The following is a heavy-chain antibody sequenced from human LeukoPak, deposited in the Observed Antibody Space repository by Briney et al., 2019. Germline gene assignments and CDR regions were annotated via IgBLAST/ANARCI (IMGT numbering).Heavy chain of an antibody. CDR2: ISSSGSTI. CDR1: GFTFSSYE. CDR3: ASPSDCSGGICYWRAFDI. J-gene: IGHJ3*02. Sequence: GGSLRLSCAASGFTFSSYEMNWVRQALGKGLEWVSYISSSGSTIYYADSVKGRFTISRDNAKNSLYLQMNSLRAEDTAVYYCASPSDCSGGICYWRAFDIWGQGTMVTVSS. D-gene: IGHD2-15*01. V-gene: IGHV3-48*03.